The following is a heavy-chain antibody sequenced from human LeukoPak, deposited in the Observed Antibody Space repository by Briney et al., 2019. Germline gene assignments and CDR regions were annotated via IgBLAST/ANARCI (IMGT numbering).Heavy chain of an antibody. CDR1: GYTFTGYY. J-gene: IGHJ4*02. V-gene: IGHV1-2*02. D-gene: IGHD3-3*01. CDR2: INPNSGGT. Sequence: ASVKVSCKASGYTFTGYYMHWVRQAPGQGLEWMGWINPNSGGTNYAQKFQGRVTMTRDTSISTAYMELSRLRSDDTAVYYCARADMGGDYTPNDYWGQGSLVTVSS. CDR3: ARADMGGDYTPNDY.